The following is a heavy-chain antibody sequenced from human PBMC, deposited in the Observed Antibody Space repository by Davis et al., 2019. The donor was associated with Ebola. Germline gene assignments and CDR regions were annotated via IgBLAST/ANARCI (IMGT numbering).Heavy chain of an antibody. CDR2: ISSSGSTI. J-gene: IGHJ6*02. Sequence: GGSLRLSCAASGFTFSSYEMNWVRQAPGKGLEWVSYISSSGSTIYYADSVKGRFTISRDNAKNSLYLQMNSLRAEDTAVYYCARANYDFWSSFYYYYGMDVWGQGTTVTVSS. CDR3: ARANYDFWSSFYYYYGMDV. D-gene: IGHD3-3*01. CDR1: GFTFSSYE. V-gene: IGHV3-48*03.